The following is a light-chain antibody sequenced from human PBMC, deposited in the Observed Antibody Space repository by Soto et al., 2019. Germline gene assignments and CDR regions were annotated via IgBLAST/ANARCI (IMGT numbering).Light chain of an antibody. CDR1: QGISDF. CDR3: QQRHSTPWT. V-gene: IGKV1-39*01. J-gene: IGKJ1*01. Sequence: DIQMTQSPSSLSASVGDRVTITCRASQGISDFFNWYQQKPGKAPHLLIHAASSLQSGVPSRFNGSGSGTAFTLTISSLQPEDFATYYCQQRHSTPWTFGQGTKVEIK. CDR2: AAS.